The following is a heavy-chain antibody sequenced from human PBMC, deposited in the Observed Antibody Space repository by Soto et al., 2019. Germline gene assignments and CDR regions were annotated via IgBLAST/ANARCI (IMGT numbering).Heavy chain of an antibody. CDR2: IYSGGST. J-gene: IGHJ4*02. Sequence: EVQVVESGGGLIQPGGSLRLSCEVSGFSVTANYMSWVRQAPGKGLEWVSVIYSGGSTYYIDSVKGRFSISRDISKNTLYLQMNRLRAEETAVYYCHGYGYWGQGTLVTVSS. CDR1: GFSVTANY. V-gene: IGHV3-53*01. CDR3: HGYGY. D-gene: IGHD5-12*01.